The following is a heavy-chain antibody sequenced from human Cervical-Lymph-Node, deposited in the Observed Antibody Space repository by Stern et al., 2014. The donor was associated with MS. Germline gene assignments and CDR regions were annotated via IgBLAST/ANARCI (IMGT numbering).Heavy chain of an antibody. J-gene: IGHJ4*02. CDR1: GYTFSTYG. CDR3: ARDHAVVAGTFDY. D-gene: IGHD6-19*01. V-gene: IGHV1-18*04. Sequence: VHLVESGPEVKKPGASVKVSCKASGYTFSTYGISWVRQAPGQGLVWMGWISAYNGDTNSAQNLQGRVTMTTDTSTSTAYMELRSLRSDDTAVYYCARDHAVVAGTFDYWGQGTLVTVSS. CDR2: ISAYNGDT.